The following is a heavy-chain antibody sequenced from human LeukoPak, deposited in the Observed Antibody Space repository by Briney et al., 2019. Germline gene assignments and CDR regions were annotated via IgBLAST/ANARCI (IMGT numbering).Heavy chain of an antibody. CDR1: GFTFSSYG. V-gene: IGHV3-30*18. Sequence: GGSLRLSCAASGFTFSSYGMHWVRQAPGKGLEWVAVISYDGSNKYYADSVKGRFTISRDNSKNTLYLQMNSLRAEDTAVYYCAKGSFRIAVAGWGGQGTLVTVSS. D-gene: IGHD6-19*01. CDR3: AKGSFRIAVAGW. CDR2: ISYDGSNK. J-gene: IGHJ4*02.